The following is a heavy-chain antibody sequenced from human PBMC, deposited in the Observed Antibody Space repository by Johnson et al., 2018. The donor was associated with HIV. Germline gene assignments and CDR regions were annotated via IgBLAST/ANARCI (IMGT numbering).Heavy chain of an antibody. D-gene: IGHD3-22*01. CDR3: TTDSRYSDSSGYYYWLGRGAFDI. Sequence: VQLVESGGGLVKPGGSLRLSCAASGFTFSNAWMNWVRQAPGTGLEWIGRIKSKTDGGTTDYAAPVKGRFTISRDDSKNTLYVQMNSLKTEDTAVYYCTTDSRYSDSSGYYYWLGRGAFDIWGQGTMVTVSS. J-gene: IGHJ3*02. CDR1: GFTFSNAW. V-gene: IGHV3-15*01. CDR2: IKSKTDGGTT.